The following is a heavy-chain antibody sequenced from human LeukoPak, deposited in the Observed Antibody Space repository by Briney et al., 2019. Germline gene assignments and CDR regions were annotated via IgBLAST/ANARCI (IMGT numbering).Heavy chain of an antibody. D-gene: IGHD3-10*01. J-gene: IGHJ4*02. Sequence: SETLSLTCAVYGGSFSGYYWSWIRQPPGKGLEWIGEINHSGSTNYNPSLKSRVTISVDTSKNQFSLKLSSVTAADTAVYYCARWSRAYYYGSGSYYLFDYWGQGTLVTVSS. CDR3: ARWSRAYYYGSGSYYLFDY. V-gene: IGHV4-34*01. CDR1: GGSFSGYY. CDR2: INHSGST.